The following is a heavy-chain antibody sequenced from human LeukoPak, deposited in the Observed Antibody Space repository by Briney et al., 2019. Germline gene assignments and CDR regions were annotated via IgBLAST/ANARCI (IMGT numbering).Heavy chain of an antibody. V-gene: IGHV3-11*04. D-gene: IGHD3-3*01. CDR1: GFTFSDYY. CDR3: ARDRRAYDFWSGYYVFDY. Sequence: GGSLRLSCAASGFTFSDYYMSWIRQAPGKGLEWVSYISSSGSTIYYADSVKGRFTISRDNAKNSLYLQMNSLRAEDTAVNYCARDRRAYDFWSGYYVFDYWGQGTLVTVSS. CDR2: ISSSGSTI. J-gene: IGHJ4*02.